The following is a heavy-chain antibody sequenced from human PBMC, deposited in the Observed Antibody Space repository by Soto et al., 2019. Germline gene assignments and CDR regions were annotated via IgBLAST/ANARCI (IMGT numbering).Heavy chain of an antibody. CDR3: ARDPGGPRFDP. CDR1: GGSVSSGSYY. V-gene: IGHV4-61*01. J-gene: IGHJ5*02. CDR2: IYYSGST. Sequence: QVQLQESGPGLVKPSETLSLTCTVSGGSVSSGSYYWSWIRQPPGKGLEWIGYIYYSGSTNYNPSLKSRVTISVDTSKNQFSLKLSSVTAADTAVYYCARDPGGPRFDPWGQGTLVTVSS.